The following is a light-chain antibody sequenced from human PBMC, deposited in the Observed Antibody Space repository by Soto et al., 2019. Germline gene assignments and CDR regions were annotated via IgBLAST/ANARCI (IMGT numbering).Light chain of an antibody. Sequence: DVVMTQTPLSSPVTLGQPASISCRSSQSLVYSDGNPYLSWIQHRPGQPPRLLIDQVSKRFSGVPYRFSGSGTGTDATLKISRVEAEDVGVYSCLQPSHFPRTFGKGTKVEVK. J-gene: IGKJ1*01. CDR2: QVS. CDR1: QSLVYSDGNPY. CDR3: LQPSHFPRT. V-gene: IGKV2-24*01.